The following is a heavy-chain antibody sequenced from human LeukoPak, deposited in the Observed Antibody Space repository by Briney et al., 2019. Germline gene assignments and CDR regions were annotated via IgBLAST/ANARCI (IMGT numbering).Heavy chain of an antibody. CDR2: MHSDGRT. J-gene: IGHJ4*02. CDR3: ARDKGDYDTSGSLFVF. Sequence: QSGGSLRLSCAASGFSVSNNYMNWVRQASGKGLEWVSVMHSDGRTFYADPVKGRFTISRDKSKNMFYLQMDSLRAEDTAVYYCARDKGDYDTSGSLFVFGGQGTLVTVSS. CDR1: GFSVSNNY. V-gene: IGHV3-53*01. D-gene: IGHD3-22*01.